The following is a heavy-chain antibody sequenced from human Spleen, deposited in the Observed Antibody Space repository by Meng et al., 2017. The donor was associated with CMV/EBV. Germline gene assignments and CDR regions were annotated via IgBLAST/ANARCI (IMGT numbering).Heavy chain of an antibody. V-gene: IGHV3-74*01. CDR3: ARVPNWGGYFYLDL. Sequence: GESLKISCEVSGFSFSGHYMHWVRQTPGRELEWLSRINTDGSGRDYADSVEGRFTVSRDNAKKTLYLQMRGLRPEDTAVYYCARVPNWGGYFYLDLWGRGTLVTVSS. CDR2: INTDGSGR. CDR1: GFSFSGHY. J-gene: IGHJ2*01. D-gene: IGHD3-16*01.